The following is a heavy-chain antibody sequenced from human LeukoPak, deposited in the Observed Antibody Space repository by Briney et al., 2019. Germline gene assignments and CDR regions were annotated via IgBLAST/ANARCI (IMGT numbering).Heavy chain of an antibody. V-gene: IGHV4-39*01. D-gene: IGHD6-13*01. Sequence: PSETLSLTCTVSGGSISSSSYYWGWIRQPPGKGLEWIGSIYYSGSTYYNPSLKSRVTISVDTSKNQFSLKLSSVTAADTAVYYCARHLPVYSSSWYRPYNWFDPWGQGTLVTVSS. CDR2: IYYSGST. CDR1: GGSISSSSYY. J-gene: IGHJ5*02. CDR3: ARHLPVYSSSWYRPYNWFDP.